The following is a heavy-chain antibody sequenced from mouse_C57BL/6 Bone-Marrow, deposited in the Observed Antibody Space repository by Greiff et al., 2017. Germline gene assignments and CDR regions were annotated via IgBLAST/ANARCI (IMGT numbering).Heavy chain of an antibody. D-gene: IGHD2-10*01. CDR2: IYPRSGNT. CDR1: GYTFTSYG. V-gene: IGHV1-81*01. CDR3: ARGAYYQFYYYAMDY. Sequence: VQLQQSGAELVRPGASVKLSCKASGYTFTSYGISWVKQRTGQGLEWIGEIYPRSGNTYYNEKFKGKATLTADKSSSTAYMELRSLTSEDSAVYFCARGAYYQFYYYAMDYWGQGTSVTVSS. J-gene: IGHJ4*01.